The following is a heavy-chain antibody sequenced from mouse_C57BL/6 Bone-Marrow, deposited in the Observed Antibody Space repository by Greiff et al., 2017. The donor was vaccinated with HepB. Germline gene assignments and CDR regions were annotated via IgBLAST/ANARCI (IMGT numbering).Heavy chain of an antibody. CDR3: ARSELSNWYYFDY. V-gene: IGHV1-81*01. Sequence: VQGVESGAELARPGASVKLSCKASGYTFTSYGISWVKQRTGQGLEWIGEIYPRSGNTYYNEKFKGKATLTADKSSSTAYMELRSLTSEDSAVYFCARSELSNWYYFDYWGQGTTLTVSS. CDR2: IYPRSGNT. J-gene: IGHJ2*01. D-gene: IGHD4-1*01. CDR1: GYTFTSYG.